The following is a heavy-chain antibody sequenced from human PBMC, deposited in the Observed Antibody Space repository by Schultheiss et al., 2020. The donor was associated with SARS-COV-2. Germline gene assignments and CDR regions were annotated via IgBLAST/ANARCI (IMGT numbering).Heavy chain of an antibody. V-gene: IGHV4-61*02. CDR2: IYTSGST. CDR1: GGSISRGCYY. Sequence: SETLSLTCTVSGGSISRGCYYWSWIRQPAGKGLEWIGRIYTSGSTNYNPSLKSRVTISVDTSKNQFSLKLSSVTAADTAVYYCARALLGVGYYGSGTKRGWFDPWGQGTLVTVSS. J-gene: IGHJ5*02. D-gene: IGHD3-10*01. CDR3: ARALLGVGYYGSGTKRGWFDP.